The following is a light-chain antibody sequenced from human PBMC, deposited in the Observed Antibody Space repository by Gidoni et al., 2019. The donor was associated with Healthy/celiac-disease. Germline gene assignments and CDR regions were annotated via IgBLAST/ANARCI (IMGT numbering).Light chain of an antibody. CDR2: AAS. J-gene: IGKJ5*01. CDR3: QQYYSYRIT. CDR1: QGISSY. Sequence: MRMTQSPASFSASPGDSVTITCRASQGISSYLAWYQQKPGKAPKLLIYAASTLQSGLPSRFSGSGSGTDFTLTISCLQSEDFATYYCQQYYSYRITFGQGTRLEIK. V-gene: IGKV1-8*01.